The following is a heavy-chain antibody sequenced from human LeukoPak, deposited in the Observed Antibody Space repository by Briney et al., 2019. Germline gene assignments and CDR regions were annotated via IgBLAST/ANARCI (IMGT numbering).Heavy chain of an antibody. J-gene: IGHJ6*03. CDR3: ARSSIVVLPAALKVYYYYMDV. D-gene: IGHD2-2*01. Sequence: GGSLRLSCAASGFTVSSNYMSWVRQAPGKGLEWVSVIYSGGSTYYADSVKGRFTISRDNSKNTLYLQMNSLRAEDTAVYYCARSSIVVLPAALKVYYYYMDVWGKGTTVTVSS. CDR1: GFTVSSNY. V-gene: IGHV3-53*01. CDR2: IYSGGST.